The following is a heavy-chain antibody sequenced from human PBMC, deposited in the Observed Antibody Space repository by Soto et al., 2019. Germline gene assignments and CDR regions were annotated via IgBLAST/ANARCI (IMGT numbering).Heavy chain of an antibody. CDR1: GFTFSSYW. V-gene: IGHV3-7*05. Sequence: GGSLRLSCAASGFTFSSYWMIWVRQAPGEGLEWVANIKQDGSEKYYVDSVKGRFTISRDNAKNSLYLQMNSLRAEDTAVYYCARAHYGSGSYYKGSNWFEPWGQGTLVTVSS. D-gene: IGHD3-10*01. CDR3: ARAHYGSGSYYKGSNWFEP. CDR2: IKQDGSEK. J-gene: IGHJ5*02.